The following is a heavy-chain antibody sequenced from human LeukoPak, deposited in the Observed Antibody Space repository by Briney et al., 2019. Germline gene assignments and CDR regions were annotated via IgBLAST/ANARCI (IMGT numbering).Heavy chain of an antibody. CDR2: IKQDGSEK. CDR3: ARGGTTNDY. J-gene: IGHJ4*02. V-gene: IGHV3-7*01. D-gene: IGHD3-16*01. CDR1: GFTISGYW. Sequence: GGSLRLSCAASGFTISGYWTSWVRQAPGKGLEWVANIKQDGSEKYYVDSVKGRFTISRDNAKNSLYLQMNSLRAEDTAVYYCARGGTTNDYWGQGTLVTVSS.